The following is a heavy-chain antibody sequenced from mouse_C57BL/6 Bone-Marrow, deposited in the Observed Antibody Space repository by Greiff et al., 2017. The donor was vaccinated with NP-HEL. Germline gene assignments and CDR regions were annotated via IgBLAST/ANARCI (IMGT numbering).Heavy chain of an antibody. J-gene: IGHJ4*01. D-gene: IGHD1-1*01. CDR3: VYGSSYEGY. V-gene: IGHV1-82*01. Sequence: VKLQESGPELVKPGASVKISCKASGYAFSSSWMNWVKQRPGKGLEWIGRIYPGDGDTNYNGKFKGKATLTADKSSSTAYMQLSSLTSEDSAVYFCVYGSSYEGYWGQGTSVTVSS. CDR1: GYAFSSSW. CDR2: IYPGDGDT.